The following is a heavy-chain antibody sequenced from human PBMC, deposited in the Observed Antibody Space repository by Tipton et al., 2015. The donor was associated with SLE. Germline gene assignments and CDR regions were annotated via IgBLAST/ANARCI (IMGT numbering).Heavy chain of an antibody. CDR1: GGSISSSSYY. V-gene: IGHV4-61*09. CDR3: ARDPLTGEVDY. Sequence: TLSLTCTVSGGSISSSSYYWSWIRQPAGKGLEWIGYIYTSGSTNYNPSLKSRVTISVDTSKNQFSLKLSSVTAADTAVYYCARDPLTGEVDYWGQGTLVTVSS. J-gene: IGHJ4*02. CDR2: IYTSGST. D-gene: IGHD7-27*01.